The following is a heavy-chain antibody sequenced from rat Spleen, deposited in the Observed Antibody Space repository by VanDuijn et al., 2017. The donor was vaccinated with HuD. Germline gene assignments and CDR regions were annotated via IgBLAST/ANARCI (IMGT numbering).Heavy chain of an antibody. V-gene: IGHV5-27*01. CDR1: GLTYSNYV. CDR2: ISTGGGST. J-gene: IGHJ3*01. Sequence: EVQLVESGGGLVQPGRSLKISCAASGLTYSNYVMAWVRQAPTKGLEWVAYISTGGGSTYYRDSVKGRFTISRDIAKSTLYLQMNSLRSEDTATYYCTTDYVYYGLLLRGFAYWGQGTLVTVSS. D-gene: IGHD1-6*01. CDR3: TTDYVYYGLLLRGFAY.